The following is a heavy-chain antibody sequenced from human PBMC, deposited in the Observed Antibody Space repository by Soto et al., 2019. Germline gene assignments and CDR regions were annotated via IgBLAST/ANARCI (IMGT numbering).Heavy chain of an antibody. V-gene: IGHV3-33*01. CDR3: ARDKEPWIQPAGLFDP. Sequence: PGGSLRLSCAASGFTFSSYGMHWVRQAPCKGLEWVAVIWYDGSNKYYADSVKGRFTISRDNSKNTLYLQMNSLRAEDTAVYYCARDKEPWIQPAGLFDPWGQGTLVTVSS. J-gene: IGHJ5*02. D-gene: IGHD5-18*01. CDR2: IWYDGSNK. CDR1: GFTFSSYG.